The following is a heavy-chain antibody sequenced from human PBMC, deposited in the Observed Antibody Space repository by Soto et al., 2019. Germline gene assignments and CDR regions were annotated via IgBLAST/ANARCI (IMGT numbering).Heavy chain of an antibody. CDR2: TIPMFGTP. J-gene: IGHJ6*02. Sequence: QVQLVQSGAEMQQPGASVRVSCKASGGTFSKYAFSWVRQAPGQGLEWLGGTIPMFGTPNYAQKFQGRVAISADDSTATGYMELSSLRSEDTAVYFCARPLRDRNYCYGMAVWGHGTTVTVSS. V-gene: IGHV1-69*01. CDR3: ARPLRDRNYCYGMAV. D-gene: IGHD3-22*01. CDR1: GGTFSKYA.